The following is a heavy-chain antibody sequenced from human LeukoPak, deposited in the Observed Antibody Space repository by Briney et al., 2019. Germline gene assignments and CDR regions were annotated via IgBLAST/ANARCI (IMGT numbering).Heavy chain of an antibody. Sequence: PSETLSLTCTVSGGSISSSSYYWGWIRQPPGKGLEWIGSIYYSGSTYYNPSLKSRVTISVDTSKNQFSLKLSSVTAADTAVYYCARNYGSGSYFLWGQGTLVTVSS. D-gene: IGHD3-10*01. J-gene: IGHJ4*02. CDR2: IYYSGST. V-gene: IGHV4-39*07. CDR1: GGSISSSSYY. CDR3: ARNYGSGSYFL.